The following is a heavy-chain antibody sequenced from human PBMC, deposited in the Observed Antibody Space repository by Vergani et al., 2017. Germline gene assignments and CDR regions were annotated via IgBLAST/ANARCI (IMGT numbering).Heavy chain of an antibody. CDR3: ARDGNYDILTGRLNNWFDP. J-gene: IGHJ5*02. V-gene: IGHV4-39*07. D-gene: IGHD3-9*01. CDR2: IYYSGST. CDR1: GGSISSSSYY. Sequence: QLQLQESGPGLVKPSETLSLTCTVSGGSISSSSYYWGWIRQPPGKGLEWIGSIYYSGSTYYNPSLKSRVTISVDTSKNQFSLKLSSVTAADTAVYYCARDGNYDILTGRLNNWFDPWGQGTLVTVSS.